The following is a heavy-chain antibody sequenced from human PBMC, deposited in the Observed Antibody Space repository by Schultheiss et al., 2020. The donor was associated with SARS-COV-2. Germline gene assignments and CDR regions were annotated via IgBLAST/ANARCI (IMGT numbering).Heavy chain of an antibody. D-gene: IGHD3-22*01. Sequence: GGSLRLSCAASGFTFSSYGMHWVRQAPGKGLEWVAVISGSGGSTYYADSVKGRFTISRHNSKNTLYLQMNSLRAEDTAVYYCASVPDYYDSSGYSLGAFDIWGQGTMVTVSS. CDR3: ASVPDYYDSSGYSLGAFDI. V-gene: IGHV3-23*01. CDR2: ISGSGGST. CDR1: GFTFSSYG. J-gene: IGHJ3*02.